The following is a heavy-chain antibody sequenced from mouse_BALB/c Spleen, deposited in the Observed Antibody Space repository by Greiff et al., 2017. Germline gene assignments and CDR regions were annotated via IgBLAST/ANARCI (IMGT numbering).Heavy chain of an antibody. J-gene: IGHJ4*01. D-gene: IGHD2-2*01. CDR3: ASLWLRRGGYYAMDY. CDR1: GFTFSSYA. CDR2: ISSGGGST. V-gene: IGHV5-12-1*01. Sequence: EVKLMESGGGLVKPGGSLKLSCAASGFTFSSYAMSWVRQTPEKRLEWVATISSGGGSTYYPDTVKGRFTISRDNAKNTLYLQMSSLKSEDTAMYYCASLWLRRGGYYAMDYWGQGTSVTVSS.